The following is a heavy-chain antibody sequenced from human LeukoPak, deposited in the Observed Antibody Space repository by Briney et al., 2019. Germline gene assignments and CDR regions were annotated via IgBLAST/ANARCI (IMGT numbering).Heavy chain of an antibody. CDR2: ISGSGGST. Sequence: GGSLRLSCAASGFTFSSYAMSWVRQAPGKGLEWVSAISGSGGSTYYADSVKGRFTISRDNAKNTLYLQMNSLRAEDTAVCYCARAPYTTGRGYYFDSWGQGTLVTVSS. CDR3: ARAPYTTGRGYYFDS. CDR1: GFTFSSYA. J-gene: IGHJ4*02. D-gene: IGHD2/OR15-2a*01. V-gene: IGHV3-23*01.